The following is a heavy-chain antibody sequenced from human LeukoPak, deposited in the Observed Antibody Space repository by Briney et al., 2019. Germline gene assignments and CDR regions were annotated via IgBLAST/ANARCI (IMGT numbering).Heavy chain of an antibody. CDR1: GFTFSTYW. CDR2: ISWNSGSI. Sequence: GGSLRLSCSASGFTFSTYWMHWVRQAPGKGLEWVSGISWNSGSIGYADSVKGRFTISRDNAKNSLYLQMNSLRAEDTALYYCAKARYYDSSGYYYLDAFDIWGQGTMVTVSS. J-gene: IGHJ3*02. CDR3: AKARYYDSSGYYYLDAFDI. D-gene: IGHD3-22*01. V-gene: IGHV3-9*01.